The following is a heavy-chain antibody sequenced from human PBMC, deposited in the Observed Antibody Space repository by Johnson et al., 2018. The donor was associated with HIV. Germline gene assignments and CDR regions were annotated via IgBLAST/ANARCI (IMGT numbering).Heavy chain of an antibody. V-gene: IGHV3-53*01. CDR1: GFTVSRNY. CDR2: LYSGGNT. CDR3: ARERGAVAGTAAFAV. J-gene: IGHJ3*01. D-gene: IGHD6-19*01. Sequence: VQVVESGGGLIQPGGSLRLSCAASGFTVSRNYMTWVRQAPGKGLEWVSVLYSGGNTYYADSVKGRFTISRDNSKNTLYLQMNSLRAEDTAVYYCARERGAVAGTAAFAVWGQGTVVTVSS.